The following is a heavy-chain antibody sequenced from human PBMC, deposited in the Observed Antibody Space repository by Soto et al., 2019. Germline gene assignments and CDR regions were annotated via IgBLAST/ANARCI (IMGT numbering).Heavy chain of an antibody. V-gene: IGHV4-34*01. J-gene: IGHJ4*01. CDR2: INHSGST. CDR1: GGSSSNYY. D-gene: IGHD6-13*01. CDR3: ARMWSSSWPVSSQFDY. Sequence: SETLSLTCAVYGGSSSNYYWSWFRQPPGKGLEWIGEINHSGSTPYNPSLKSRATISVDTSKNQLSLKLNSVTAADTAVYYCARMWSSSWPVSSQFDYWGQGTLVTVSS.